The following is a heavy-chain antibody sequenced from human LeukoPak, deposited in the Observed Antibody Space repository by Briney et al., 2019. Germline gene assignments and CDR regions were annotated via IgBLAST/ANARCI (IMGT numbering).Heavy chain of an antibody. CDR3: AKDTEGSGSHGHTDY. J-gene: IGHJ4*02. Sequence: GGSLRLSCAASGFTVSSNYMSWVRQAPGKGLEWVSVIYSGGSTYYADSVKGRFTISRDNSKNTLYLQMNSLRAEDTAVYYCAKDTEGSGSHGHTDYWGQGTLVTVSS. CDR1: GFTVSSNY. D-gene: IGHD1-26*01. CDR2: IYSGGST. V-gene: IGHV3-53*01.